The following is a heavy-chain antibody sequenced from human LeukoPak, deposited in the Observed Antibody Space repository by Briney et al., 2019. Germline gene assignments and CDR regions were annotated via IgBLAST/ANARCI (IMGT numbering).Heavy chain of an antibody. J-gene: IGHJ6*03. Sequence: PSETLSLTCTVSGGSISSSSYYWGWIRQPPGKGLEWIGSIYYSGSTYYNPSLKSRVTISVDTSKNQFSLKLSSVTAADTAVYYCARHRPYDILTGYYYHYYYMDVWGKGTTVTVSS. CDR3: ARHRPYDILTGYYYHYYYMDV. CDR2: IYYSGST. CDR1: GGSISSSSYY. V-gene: IGHV4-39*01. D-gene: IGHD3-9*01.